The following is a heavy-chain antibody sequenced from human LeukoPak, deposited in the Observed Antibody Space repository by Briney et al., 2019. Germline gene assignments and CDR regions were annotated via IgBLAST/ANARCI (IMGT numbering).Heavy chain of an antibody. CDR3: AKASCSSTSCYMAETYYYGMDV. J-gene: IGHJ6*04. D-gene: IGHD2-2*02. CDR2: ISGSGGST. V-gene: IGHV3-23*01. CDR1: GFTFDDYA. Sequence: AGRSLRLSCAASGFTFDDYAMHWVRQAPGKGLEWVSAISGSGGSTYYADSVKGRFTISRDNSKNTLYLQMNSLRAEDTAVYYCAKASCSSTSCYMAETYYYGMDVWGKGTTVTVSS.